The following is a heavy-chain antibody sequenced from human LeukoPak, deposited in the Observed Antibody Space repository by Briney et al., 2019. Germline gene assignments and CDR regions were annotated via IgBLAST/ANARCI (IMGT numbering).Heavy chain of an antibody. CDR2: ISSSGSTI. D-gene: IGHD3-16*02. CDR1: GFTFSDYY. CDR3: ARDSQYYDYVWGSYPLGY. Sequence: GGSLRLSCAASGFTFSDYYMSWIRQAPGKGLEWVSYISSSGSTIYYADSVKGRFTISRDNAKNSLYLQMNSLRAEDTAVYYCARDSQYYDYVWGSYPLGYWGQGTLVTVSS. V-gene: IGHV3-11*01. J-gene: IGHJ4*02.